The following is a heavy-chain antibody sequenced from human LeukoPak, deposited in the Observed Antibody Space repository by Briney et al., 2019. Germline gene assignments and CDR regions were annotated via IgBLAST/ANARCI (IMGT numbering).Heavy chain of an antibody. CDR1: GFTFSSYW. D-gene: IGHD1-26*01. CDR2: IKQDGSEK. V-gene: IGHV3-7*01. CDR3: ARDPDGSYEAWDAFDI. J-gene: IGHJ3*02. Sequence: GGSLRLSCAASGFTFSSYWMSWVRQAPGKGLEWVANIKQDGSEKYYVDSVKGRFTISRDNAKNSLYPQMNSLRAEDTAVYYCARDPDGSYEAWDAFDIWGQGTMVTVSS.